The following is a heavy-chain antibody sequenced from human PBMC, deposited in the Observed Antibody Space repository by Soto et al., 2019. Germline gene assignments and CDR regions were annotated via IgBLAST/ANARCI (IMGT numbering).Heavy chain of an antibody. Sequence: SCAASGFTFSSYAMSWVRQAPGKGLEWVSAITGSGGYTCYADSVKGRFTISRDNSKNTLYLQLTSVTVADTAVYYCATSYGNAWYTYWGQGTQVTVSS. J-gene: IGHJ4*02. D-gene: IGHD6-13*01. V-gene: IGHV3-23*01. CDR1: GFTFSSYA. CDR3: ATSYGNAWYTY. CDR2: ITGSGGYT.